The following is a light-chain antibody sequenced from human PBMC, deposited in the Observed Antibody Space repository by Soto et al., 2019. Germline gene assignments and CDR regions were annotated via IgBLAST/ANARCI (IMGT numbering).Light chain of an antibody. CDR3: QQYDSYPWT. CDR1: QSISRY. V-gene: IGKV1-5*03. Sequence: DIQMTQFPSTLSASVGDRVTITCRASQSISRYLAWYQQKPGKAPKLLIYQASDLESAVPSRFSGSGSGTEFALTITSLQPDDLATYYCQQYDSYPWTFGQGTKVEIK. J-gene: IGKJ1*01. CDR2: QAS.